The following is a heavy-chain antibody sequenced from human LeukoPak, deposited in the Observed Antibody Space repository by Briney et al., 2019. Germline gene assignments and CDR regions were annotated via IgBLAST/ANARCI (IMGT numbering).Heavy chain of an antibody. D-gene: IGHD6-13*01. CDR2: ISWNRGSI. J-gene: IGHJ3*02. Sequence: GRSLRLSCAASGFTFDDYAMHWVRPAPGKGLEWVAGISWNRGSIGYADSVKGRFTISRDNAKNSLYLQMNSLRAEDMALYYCAKDRAAAGHDAFDIWGQGTMVTVSS. CDR3: AKDRAAAGHDAFDI. CDR1: GFTFDDYA. V-gene: IGHV3-9*03.